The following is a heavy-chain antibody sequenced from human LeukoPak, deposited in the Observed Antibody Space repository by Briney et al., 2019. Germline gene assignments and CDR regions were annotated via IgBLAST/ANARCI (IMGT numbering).Heavy chain of an antibody. Sequence: PGGTLRLSCAAPGFTFTIYGMNWVRQAPGKGLEWVSGISGSDYTTHSADSVKGRFTISRDNSKNTLYLQMNGLRAEDTAIYYCAKTFYDSGSYWGAFDYWGQGTLVTVSS. J-gene: IGHJ4*02. CDR1: GFTFTIYG. D-gene: IGHD3-10*01. CDR2: ISGSDYTT. CDR3: AKTFYDSGSYWGAFDY. V-gene: IGHV3-23*01.